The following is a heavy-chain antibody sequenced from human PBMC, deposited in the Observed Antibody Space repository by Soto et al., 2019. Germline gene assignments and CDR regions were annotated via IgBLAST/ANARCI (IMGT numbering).Heavy chain of an antibody. D-gene: IGHD2-21*02. CDR1: GFTFSSCA. Sequence: GGSLRLPCAASGFTFSSCAMGWVRQAPGKGLEWVSDIIDSGASTYYADSVKGRFTISRDNSKSTLYLQMNSLRAEDTAVYYCAKGRASDCPGCTQDYWGQGTLVTVSS. V-gene: IGHV3-23*01. J-gene: IGHJ4*02. CDR3: AKGRASDCPGCTQDY. CDR2: IIDSGAST.